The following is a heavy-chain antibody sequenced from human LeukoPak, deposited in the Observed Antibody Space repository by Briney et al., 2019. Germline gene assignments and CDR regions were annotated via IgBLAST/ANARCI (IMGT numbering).Heavy chain of an antibody. V-gene: IGHV4-39*07. D-gene: IGHD2-2*01. J-gene: IGHJ3*02. CDR3: ARLDGGQLGHCSSTSCNGAFDI. CDR2: IHYTGST. CDR1: GDSISSGPYF. Sequence: SETLSLTCTVSGDSISSGPYFWGWIRQPPGEGLEWIGNIHYTGSTYYKSSLRSRVTMSVDTSKNQFSLMLSSVTAADTAMYYCARLDGGQLGHCSSTSCNGAFDIWGQGAMVTVSS.